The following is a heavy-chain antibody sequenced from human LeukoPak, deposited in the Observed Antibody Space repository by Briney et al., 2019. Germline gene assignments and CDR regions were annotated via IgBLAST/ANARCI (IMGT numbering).Heavy chain of an antibody. V-gene: IGHV5-51*01. D-gene: IGHD4-17*01. CDR3: ARRNPMSGDSFDY. Sequence: RGESLKISCRGSGYTFSSYWIAWVRQMPGKGLEWMGLVYPGDSDAKYSPSFKGQVTLSADKSINTAYLQWTSLKASDTAMYYCARRNPMSGDSFDYWGQGTLVSVSS. J-gene: IGHJ4*02. CDR1: GYTFSSYW. CDR2: VYPGDSDA.